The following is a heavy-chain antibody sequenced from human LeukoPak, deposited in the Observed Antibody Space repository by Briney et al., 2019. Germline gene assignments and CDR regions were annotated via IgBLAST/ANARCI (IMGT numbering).Heavy chain of an antibody. D-gene: IGHD6-19*01. Sequence: SETLSLTCTVSGGSISSYYWSWIGQPPGKGLEWIGYIYYSGSTNYNPSLKSRVTISVDTSKNQFSLKLSSVTAADTAVYYCARSVAALGGFDYWGQGTLVTVSS. V-gene: IGHV4-59*01. CDR2: IYYSGST. CDR3: ARSVAALGGFDY. J-gene: IGHJ4*02. CDR1: GGSISSYY.